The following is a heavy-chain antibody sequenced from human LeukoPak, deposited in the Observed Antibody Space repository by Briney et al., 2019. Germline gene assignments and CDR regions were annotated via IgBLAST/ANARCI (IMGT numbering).Heavy chain of an antibody. Sequence: SETLSLTCTVSGASISNVGYYWSWIRQPAGKGLEWIGRISTSGNTNYNPSLKSRVTVSVDTSKNQFSLKLSSVTAADTAAYYCATYSIFGVLGFDYWGQGTLVTVSS. CDR1: GASISNVGYY. CDR2: ISTSGNT. D-gene: IGHD3-3*01. CDR3: ATYSIFGVLGFDY. J-gene: IGHJ4*02. V-gene: IGHV4-61*02.